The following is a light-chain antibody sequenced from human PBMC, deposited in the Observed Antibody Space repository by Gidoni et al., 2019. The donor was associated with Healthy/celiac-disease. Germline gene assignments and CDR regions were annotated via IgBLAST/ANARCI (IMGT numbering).Light chain of an antibody. V-gene: IGKV3-20*01. J-gene: IGKJ5*01. CDR2: GAS. CDR1: QSVSSSY. Sequence: VLTQSPGTLSLSPGERATLSCRASQSVSSSYLAWYQQKPGQAPRLLIYGASSRATGSPDRLSGSGSGTDFTLTISRLEPEDFAVYYCQQYGSSPFGQGTRLEIK. CDR3: QQYGSSP.